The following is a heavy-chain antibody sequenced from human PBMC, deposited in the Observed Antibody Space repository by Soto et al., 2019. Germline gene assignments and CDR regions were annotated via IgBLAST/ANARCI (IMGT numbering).Heavy chain of an antibody. J-gene: IGHJ4*02. CDR3: AKFGMATTKRSPPYYIDY. D-gene: IGHD1-1*01. V-gene: IGHV3-23*01. CDR1: GFTFGFNA. Sequence: GGSLRLSCAATGFTFGFNALSWVRQAPGKGLEWVSSISAGGVSTNYADSVRGRFTFSRDNSKNTLYLQMNSLRAEDTAVYYCAKFGMATTKRSPPYYIDYWGPGTLVTVSS. CDR2: ISAGGVST.